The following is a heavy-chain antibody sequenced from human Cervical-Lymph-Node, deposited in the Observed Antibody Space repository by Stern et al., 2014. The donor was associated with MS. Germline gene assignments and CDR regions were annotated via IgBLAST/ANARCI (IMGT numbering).Heavy chain of an antibody. J-gene: IGHJ4*02. CDR3: ASFRYTISDSSLSY. Sequence: EDQLVESGGCLVKPGGSLRLSCAASGFTFSSYSMNWVRQAPGKGLEWVSSISSSSSYIYYADSVKGRFTISRDNAKNSLYLQMSSLRAEDTAVYYCASFRYTISDSSLSYWGQGTLVTVSS. CDR2: ISSSSSYI. V-gene: IGHV3-21*01. D-gene: IGHD3-22*01. CDR1: GFTFSSYS.